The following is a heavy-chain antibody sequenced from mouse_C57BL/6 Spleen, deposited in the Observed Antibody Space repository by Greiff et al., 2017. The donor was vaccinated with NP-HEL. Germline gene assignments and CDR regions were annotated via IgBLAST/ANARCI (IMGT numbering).Heavy chain of an antibody. CDR1: GYTFTDYY. V-gene: IGHV1-77*01. CDR2: IGPGSGST. J-gene: IGHJ4*01. Sequence: QVQLQQPGAELVKPGASVKISCKASGYTFTDYYINWVKQRPGQGLEWIGKIGPGSGSTYYNEKFKGKATLTADKSSSTAYMQVSSLTSEDSAVYVGARSGDGYTCAMDDWGQGTSVTVAS. D-gene: IGHD2-3*01. CDR3: ARSGDGYTCAMDD.